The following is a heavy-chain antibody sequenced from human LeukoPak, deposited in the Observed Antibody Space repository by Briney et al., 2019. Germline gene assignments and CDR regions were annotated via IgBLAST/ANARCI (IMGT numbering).Heavy chain of an antibody. V-gene: IGHV3-21*01. CDR2: ISSSSSYI. Sequence: PGGSLRLSCAASGFTFSSYSMNWVRQAPGKGLEWVSSISSSSSYIYYADSVKGRFTISRDNAKNSLYLQMNSLRAEDTAVYYCARDRRGGALDYYDSSGWVDWGQGTLVTVSS. J-gene: IGHJ4*02. CDR3: ARDRRGGALDYYDSSGWVD. D-gene: IGHD3-22*01. CDR1: GFTFSSYS.